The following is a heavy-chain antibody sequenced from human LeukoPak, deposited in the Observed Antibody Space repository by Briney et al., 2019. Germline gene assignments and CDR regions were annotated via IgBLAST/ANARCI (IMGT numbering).Heavy chain of an antibody. Sequence: GGSLRLSCAASGFTFSSYAMPWVRQAPGKGLEWVSGISWNSGSIGYADSVKGRFTISRDNAKNSLYLQMNSLRAEDTALYYCAKDIMARRYGDANWFDPWGQGTLVTVSS. CDR2: ISWNSGSI. CDR1: GFTFSSYA. D-gene: IGHD4-17*01. CDR3: AKDIMARRYGDANWFDP. V-gene: IGHV3-9*01. J-gene: IGHJ5*02.